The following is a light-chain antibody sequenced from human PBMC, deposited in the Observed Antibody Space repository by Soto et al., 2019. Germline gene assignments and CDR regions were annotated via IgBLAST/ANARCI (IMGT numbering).Light chain of an antibody. J-gene: IGLJ1*01. CDR2: GDN. Sequence: QAVVTQPPSVSGAPGQRVTISCTGSSSNIGAPYDVHWYQHLPGTAPKLLIFGDNNRPSGVPDRFSGSKSGTSASLAITRLQAEDEADYYCTSYTSSSTPVFGTGTKLTVL. CDR3: TSYTSSSTPV. CDR1: SSNIGAPYD. V-gene: IGLV1-40*01.